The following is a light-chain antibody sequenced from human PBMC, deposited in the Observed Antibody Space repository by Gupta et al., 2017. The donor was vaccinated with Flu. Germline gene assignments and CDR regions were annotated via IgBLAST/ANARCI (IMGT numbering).Light chain of an antibody. V-gene: IGKV2-28*01. CDR3: MQALQTPFT. CDR1: QSLLHSNGYNY. CDR2: LGS. J-gene: IGKJ3*01. Sequence: DIVMTQSLLSLPVTPGEPASISCRSSQSLLHSNGYNYLDWYLQKPGQSPQLLIYLGSNRASGVPDRFSGSGSGTDFTLKSSRVEAEDVGVYYCMQALQTPFTFGPGTKVDIK.